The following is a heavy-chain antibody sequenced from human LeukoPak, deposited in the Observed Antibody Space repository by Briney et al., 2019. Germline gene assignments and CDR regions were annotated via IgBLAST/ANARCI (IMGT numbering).Heavy chain of an antibody. V-gene: IGHV3-30*18. Sequence: GGSLRLSCAASGFTFSSYGMHWVRQDPGKGLEWVAVISYDGSNKYYADSVKGRFTISRDNSKNTLYLQMNSLRAEDTAVYYCAKDRATYYDISYYFDYWGQGTLVTVSS. D-gene: IGHD3-9*01. CDR2: ISYDGSNK. CDR3: AKDRATYYDISYYFDY. J-gene: IGHJ4*02. CDR1: GFTFSSYG.